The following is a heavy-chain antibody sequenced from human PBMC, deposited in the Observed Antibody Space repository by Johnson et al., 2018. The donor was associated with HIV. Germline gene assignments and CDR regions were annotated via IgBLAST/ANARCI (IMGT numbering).Heavy chain of an antibody. CDR2: ISYDGSNK. J-gene: IGHJ3*02. D-gene: IGHD6-6*01. Sequence: VQLVESGGGVVQPGRSLRLSCAASGFTFSSYAMHWVRQAPGTGLEWVAVISYDGSNKYYADSVKGRFTISRDNSKNTLYLQMNSLRAEDTAVYYCARVYSSSSAHAFDIWGQGTMVTVSS. CDR3: ARVYSSSSAHAFDI. CDR1: GFTFSSYA. V-gene: IGHV3-30*04.